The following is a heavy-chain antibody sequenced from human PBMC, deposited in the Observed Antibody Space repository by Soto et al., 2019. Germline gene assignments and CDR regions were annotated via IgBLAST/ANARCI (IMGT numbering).Heavy chain of an antibody. D-gene: IGHD2-15*01. CDR1: GFTFDDYA. CDR2: ISWNSGSI. CDR3: KSSGYCSGGSCADLTDAFDI. Sequence: GGSLRLSCAASGFTFDDYAMHWVRQAPGKGLEWVSGISWNSGSIGYADSVKGRFTISRDNAKNSLYLQMNSLRAEDTALYYCKSSGYCSGGSCADLTDAFDIWGQGTMVTVSS. J-gene: IGHJ3*02. V-gene: IGHV3-9*01.